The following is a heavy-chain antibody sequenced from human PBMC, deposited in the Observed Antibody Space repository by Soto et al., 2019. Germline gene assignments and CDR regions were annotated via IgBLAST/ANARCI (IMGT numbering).Heavy chain of an antibody. J-gene: IGHJ4*02. V-gene: IGHV3-7*01. CDR3: MTPTRDRPFDY. CDR2: IRQDGSEK. Sequence: EVQLVESGGDLVQPGGSLRLSCEASGFSFSSYWMTLVCQAPGKRLEYVAIIRQDGSEKKYVDSVMGRFTISRDNAKTASYLQMSSLRDEDTAVYYCMTPTRDRPFDYWGQGTLVTVSS. CDR1: GFSFSSYW.